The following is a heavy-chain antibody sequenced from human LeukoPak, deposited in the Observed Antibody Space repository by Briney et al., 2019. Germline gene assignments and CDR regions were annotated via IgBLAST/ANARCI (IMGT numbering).Heavy chain of an antibody. CDR1: GGSFSGYY. CDR2: INHIGST. CDR3: ARDELPLAARKLLSPNWFDP. V-gene: IGHV4-34*01. Sequence: SETLSLTCAVYGGSFSGYYWSWIRQPPGKGLEWIGEINHIGSTNYNPSLKSRVTISVETSKNQFSLKLSSVTAADTAVYYCARDELPLAARKLLSPNWFDPWGQGTLVTVSS. D-gene: IGHD2-2*01. J-gene: IGHJ5*02.